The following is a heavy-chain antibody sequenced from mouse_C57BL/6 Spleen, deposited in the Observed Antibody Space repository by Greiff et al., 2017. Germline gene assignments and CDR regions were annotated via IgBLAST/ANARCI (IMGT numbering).Heavy chain of an antibody. CDR3: ARPPSYYSNYWYFDV. V-gene: IGHV5-17*01. CDR1: GFTFSDYG. J-gene: IGHJ1*03. CDR2: ISSGSSTI. D-gene: IGHD2-5*01. Sequence: EVHLVESGGGLVKPGGSLKLSCAASGFTFSDYGMHWVRQAPEKGLEWVAYISSGSSTIYYADTVKGRFTISRDNAKNTLFLQMTSLRSEDTAMYYCARPPSYYSNYWYFDVWGTGTTVTVSS.